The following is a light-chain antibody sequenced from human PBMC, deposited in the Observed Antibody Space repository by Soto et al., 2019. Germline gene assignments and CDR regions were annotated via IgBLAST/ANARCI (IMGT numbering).Light chain of an antibody. Sequence: EIVLTQSPGTLSLSPGERATLSCRASQSVSSSYLAWYQQKPGQAPRLLIYGASSRATGIPDRVIGGGSGTDFTLTISRLEPEDLAVDYCQQYGSLPFTFGPGTKVDIK. J-gene: IGKJ3*01. V-gene: IGKV3-20*01. CDR3: QQYGSLPFT. CDR2: GAS. CDR1: QSVSSSY.